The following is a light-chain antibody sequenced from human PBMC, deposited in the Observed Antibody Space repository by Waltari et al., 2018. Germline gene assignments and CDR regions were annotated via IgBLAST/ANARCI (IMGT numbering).Light chain of an antibody. V-gene: IGLV1-47*01. Sequence: QSVLTQPPSVSGTPGQTVTISCFGTNSNIGRNSVFWYQQLPGTAPKLLIYRDDQRPSGGPDRFSGSKSGTSASLAIRGLRSEDEADYYCAAWDDSLSVSYVFGSGTKVTV. CDR3: AAWDDSLSVSYV. CDR2: RDD. J-gene: IGLJ1*01. CDR1: NSNIGRNS.